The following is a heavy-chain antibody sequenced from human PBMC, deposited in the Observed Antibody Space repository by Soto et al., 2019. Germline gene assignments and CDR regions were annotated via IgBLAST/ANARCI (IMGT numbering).Heavy chain of an antibody. CDR2: IFSNDEK. V-gene: IGHV2-26*01. Sequence: SGPTLVNPTETLTLTCTVSGFSLSNARMGVSWIRQPPGKALEWLAHIFSNDEKSYSTSLKSRLTISKDTSKSQVVLTMTSMDPVDTATYYCARVDYDFWSGYYTHDYWGQGTLVIVSS. CDR1: GFSLSNARMG. D-gene: IGHD3-3*01. J-gene: IGHJ4*02. CDR3: ARVDYDFWSGYYTHDY.